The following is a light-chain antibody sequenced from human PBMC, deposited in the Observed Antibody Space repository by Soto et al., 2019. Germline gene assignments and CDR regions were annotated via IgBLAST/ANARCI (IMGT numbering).Light chain of an antibody. CDR1: SSDVGGYNY. J-gene: IGLJ3*02. Sequence: QSALTQPRSVSGSPGQSVTISCTGTSSDVGGYNYVSWYQQHPGKAPKLMIYDVSKRPSGVPDRFSGSKSGTSASLAISGLRSEDEADYYCAAWDDTLSGLWLFGGGTKVTVL. CDR3: AAWDDTLSGLWL. V-gene: IGLV2-11*01. CDR2: DVS.